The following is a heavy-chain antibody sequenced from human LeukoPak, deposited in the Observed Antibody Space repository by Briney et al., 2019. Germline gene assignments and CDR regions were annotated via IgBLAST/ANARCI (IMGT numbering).Heavy chain of an antibody. D-gene: IGHD6-19*01. CDR1: GFTFSSYG. V-gene: IGHV3-30*03. CDR2: ISYDGSNK. CDR3: AREEGPGGGSGWHNWFDP. Sequence: GGSLRLSCAASGFTFSSYGMHWVRQAPGKGLEWVAVISYDGSNKDYADSVKGRFTISRDNAKNTLYLQMNSLRAEDTAVYYCAREEGPGGGSGWHNWFDPWGQGTLVTVSS. J-gene: IGHJ5*02.